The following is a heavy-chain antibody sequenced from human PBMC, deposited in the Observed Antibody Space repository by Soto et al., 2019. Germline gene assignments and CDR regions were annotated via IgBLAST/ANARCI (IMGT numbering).Heavy chain of an antibody. CDR2: MFPGGTT. V-gene: IGHV4-4*07. D-gene: IGHD3-10*01. CDR1: GDPITSYF. CDR3: ARTLSGFTYGSRQFYFDY. J-gene: IGHJ4*02. Sequence: SETLSLTCTVSGDPITSYFWSWIRQPAGKGLEWIGHMFPGGTTSHNTSLKSRVSMSIDTSKNQFSLTLTSVTAADTAVYYCARTLSGFTYGSRQFYFDYCGQGTLVIVSS.